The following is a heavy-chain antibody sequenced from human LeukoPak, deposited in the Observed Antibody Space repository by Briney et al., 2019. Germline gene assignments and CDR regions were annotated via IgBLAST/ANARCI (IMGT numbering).Heavy chain of an antibody. J-gene: IGHJ5*02. CDR3: ARVGRIAAAGTSSWFDP. CDR1: GYTSTSYY. Sequence: ASVEVSCKASGYTSTSYYMHWVRQAPGQGLEWMGIINPSGGSTSYAQKFQGRVTMTRDTSTSTVYMELSSLRSEDTAVYYCARVGRIAAAGTSSWFDPWGQGTLVTVSS. CDR2: INPSGGST. D-gene: IGHD6-13*01. V-gene: IGHV1-46*01.